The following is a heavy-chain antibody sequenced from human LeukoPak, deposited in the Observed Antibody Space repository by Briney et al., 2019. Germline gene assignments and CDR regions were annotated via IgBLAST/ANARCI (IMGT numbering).Heavy chain of an antibody. CDR2: VDPSGNT. CDR3: ATVRASHYGDWYFDS. Sequence: PSETLSLXCTVSTNSMSSDHYWGWIRQPPGTGLEWIGNVDPSGNTYYNPSLKSRAAISLDTSKKQFSLNLTPVTAADTAVYYCATVRASHYGDWYFDSWGHGTRVTVSS. V-gene: IGHV4-38-2*02. J-gene: IGHJ4*01. CDR1: TNSMSSDHY. D-gene: IGHD4-17*01.